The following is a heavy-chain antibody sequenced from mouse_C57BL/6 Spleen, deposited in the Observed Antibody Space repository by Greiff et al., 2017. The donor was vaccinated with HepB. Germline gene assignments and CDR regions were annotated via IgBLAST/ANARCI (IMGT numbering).Heavy chain of an antibody. CDR1: GYTFTSYW. CDR2: IHPNSGST. D-gene: IGHD2-1*01. J-gene: IGHJ1*03. CDR3: ARGSYYGNYGYFDV. Sequence: LQQPGAELVKPGASVKLSCKASGYTFTSYWMHWVKQRPGQGLEWIGMIHPNSGSTNYNEKFKSKATLTVDKSSSTAYMQLSSLTSEDSAVYYCARGSYYGNYGYFDVWGTGTTVTVSS. V-gene: IGHV1-64*01.